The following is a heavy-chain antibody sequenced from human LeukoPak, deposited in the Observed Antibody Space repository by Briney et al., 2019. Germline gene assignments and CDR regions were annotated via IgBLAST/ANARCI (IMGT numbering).Heavy chain of an antibody. CDR1: GGSISSSSYY. J-gene: IGHJ4*02. CDR3: ARRGMVHCDY. D-gene: IGHD1-1*01. V-gene: IGHV4-39*01. Sequence: PSETLSLTCTVSGGSISSSSYYWGWIRQPPGKGLEWIGSIYYSGSTYYNPSLKSRVTISVDTSKNQFSLKLSSVTAADTAVYYCARRGMVHCDYWGQGTLVTVSS. CDR2: IYYSGST.